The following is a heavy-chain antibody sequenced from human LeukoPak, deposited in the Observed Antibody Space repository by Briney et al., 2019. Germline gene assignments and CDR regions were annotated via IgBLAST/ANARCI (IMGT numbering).Heavy chain of an antibody. Sequence: GGSLRLSCAASGFTFTSYWMSWVRQVPGRGLEWVANIKKDGSEKNYVDSVKGRFTISRDNAKNSLYLQMNSLRAEDTAVYYCARRYYDFWSGYYRNLDSWGQGTLVTVSS. V-gene: IGHV3-7*01. CDR1: GFTFTSYW. CDR2: IKKDGSEK. D-gene: IGHD3-3*01. J-gene: IGHJ4*02. CDR3: ARRYYDFWSGYYRNLDS.